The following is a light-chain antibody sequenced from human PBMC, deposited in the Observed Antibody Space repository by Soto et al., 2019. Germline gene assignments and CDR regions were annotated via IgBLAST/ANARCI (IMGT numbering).Light chain of an antibody. J-gene: IGKJ5*01. CDR3: QQYYSLPIN. V-gene: IGKV4-1*01. Sequence: DIVMTQSPDSLAVSLGERATINCKSSQSVLYSSNKKNYLAWYQQKSGQPPKLIIYWASTRESGVPDRFSGSGSATDFTLTISRLQAEDVSVYYCQQYYSLPINFGQGTRLAIK. CDR2: WAS. CDR1: QSVLYSSNKKNY.